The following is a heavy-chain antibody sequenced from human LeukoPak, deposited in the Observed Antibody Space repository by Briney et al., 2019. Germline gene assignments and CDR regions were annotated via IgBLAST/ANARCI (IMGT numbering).Heavy chain of an antibody. Sequence: ASVKVSCKASGYTFTSYGISWVRQAPGQGLEWMGWINPNSGGANYAQKFQGRVTMTRDTSISTTYMELSRLRSDDTAVYYCARDPWATYSDYDSSYWGQGTLVTVSS. V-gene: IGHV1-2*02. D-gene: IGHD5-12*01. J-gene: IGHJ4*02. CDR3: ARDPWATYSDYDSSY. CDR2: INPNSGGA. CDR1: GYTFTSYG.